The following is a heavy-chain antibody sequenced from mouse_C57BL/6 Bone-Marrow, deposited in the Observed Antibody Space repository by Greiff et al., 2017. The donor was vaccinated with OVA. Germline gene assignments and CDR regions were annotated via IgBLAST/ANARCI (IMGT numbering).Heavy chain of an antibody. J-gene: IGHJ3*01. CDR3: ARSLLGWFAY. CDR2: IYPGSGNT. V-gene: IGHV1-66*01. CDR1: GYSFTSYY. Sequence: VKLQESGPELVKPGASVKISCKASGYSFTSYYIHWVKQRPGQGLEWIGWIYPGSGNTKYNEKFKGKATLTADTSSSTAYMQLSSLTSEDSAVYYCARSLLGWFAYWGQGTLVTVSA. D-gene: IGHD6-1*01.